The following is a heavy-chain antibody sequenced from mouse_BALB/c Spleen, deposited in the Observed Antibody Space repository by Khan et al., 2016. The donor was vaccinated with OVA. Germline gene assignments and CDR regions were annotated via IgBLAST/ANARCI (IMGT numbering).Heavy chain of an antibody. V-gene: IGHV2-9*02. CDR3: ARYYGNYGWYFDV. J-gene: IGHJ1*01. CDR1: GFSLTSYG. D-gene: IGHD2-1*01. CDR2: IWTGGST. Sequence: QVQLKESGPGLVAPSQSLSITCTVSGFSLTSYGVHWVRQPPGKGLEWLGVIWTGGSTNYNSALMSRLSTSKDNTKSQVFLKMNSLQTDDTAMYYCARYYGNYGWYFDVWGEGTTVTVSS.